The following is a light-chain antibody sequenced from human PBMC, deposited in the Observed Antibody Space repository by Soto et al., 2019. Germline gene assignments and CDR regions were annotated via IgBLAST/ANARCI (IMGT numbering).Light chain of an antibody. V-gene: IGKV2-28*01. CDR1: QSLLHSSGYNY. Sequence: DIVMTQSPLSLPVTPGEPASISCRSSQSLLHSSGYNYVDWYLQKPGQSPQLLIHLGSTRASGVPDRFSGSGSGTDFTLKISIVEAEDVGVYYCMQALQTPLTFGGGTRVEIK. J-gene: IGKJ4*01. CDR3: MQALQTPLT. CDR2: LGS.